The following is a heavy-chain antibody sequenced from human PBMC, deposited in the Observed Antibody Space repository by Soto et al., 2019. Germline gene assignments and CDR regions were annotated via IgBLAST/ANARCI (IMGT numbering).Heavy chain of an antibody. D-gene: IGHD2-8*02. J-gene: IGHJ6*02. Sequence: QVQLVQSGAEVKKPGASVKVSCKASGYTFTSYAMHWVRQAPGQRLEWMGWINAGNGNTKYSQKFQGRVTITRDTAASTAYMELSSLRSEDTAVYYCARDLVIDVCGQGTTVTVSS. CDR3: ARDLVIDV. CDR1: GYTFTSYA. CDR2: INAGNGNT. V-gene: IGHV1-3*01.